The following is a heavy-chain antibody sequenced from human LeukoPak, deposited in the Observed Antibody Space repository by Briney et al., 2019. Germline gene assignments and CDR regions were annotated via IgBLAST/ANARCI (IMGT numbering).Heavy chain of an antibody. J-gene: IGHJ4*02. D-gene: IGHD2-2*01. CDR2: ISYDGSNK. Sequence: GGSLRLSCAASGFTFSSYGMHWVRQAPGKGLEWVAVISYDGSNKYYADSVKGRFTISRDNSKNTLYLQMNSLRDEDTAVYYCARFSNTEYCSSISCYVFDYWGQGTLVTVSS. CDR3: ARFSNTEYCSSISCYVFDY. CDR1: GFTFSSYG. V-gene: IGHV3-30*03.